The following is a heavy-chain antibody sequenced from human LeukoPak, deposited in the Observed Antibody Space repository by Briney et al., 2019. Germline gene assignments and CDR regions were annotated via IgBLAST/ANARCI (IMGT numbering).Heavy chain of an antibody. CDR3: ARGGTKGMVRGVMGYMDV. CDR1: GGSISSYY. J-gene: IGHJ6*03. D-gene: IGHD3-10*01. Sequence: PSETLSLTCTVSGGSISSYYWSWIRQPPGKGLEWIGYIYDSGSTNYNPSLKSRVTISVDTSKNQFSLKLSSVTAADTAVYYCARGGTKGMVRGVMGYMDVWGKGTTVTVSS. V-gene: IGHV4-59*12. CDR2: IYDSGST.